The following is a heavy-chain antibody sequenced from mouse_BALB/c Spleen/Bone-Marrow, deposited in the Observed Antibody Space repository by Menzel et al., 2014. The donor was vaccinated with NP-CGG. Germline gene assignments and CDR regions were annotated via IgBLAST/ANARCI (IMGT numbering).Heavy chain of an antibody. CDR2: ISNLAYSI. D-gene: IGHD1-1*01. V-gene: IGHV5-15*02. CDR1: GFTFSDYG. J-gene: IGHJ2*01. Sequence: DVMLVESGGGLVQPGGSRKLSCAASGFTFSDYGMAWVRQAPGKGLEWVAFISNLAYSIYYTDTVTGRFTISRENAKNTLYLEMSSLRSEDTAMYYCARALAYGSSFDYWGQGTTLTVSS. CDR3: ARALAYGSSFDY.